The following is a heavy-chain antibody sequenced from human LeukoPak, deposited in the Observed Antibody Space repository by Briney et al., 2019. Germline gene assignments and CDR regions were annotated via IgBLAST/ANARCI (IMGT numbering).Heavy chain of an antibody. V-gene: IGHV4-39*01. CDR2: IYYSGST. D-gene: IGHD6-6*01. CDR1: GGSISSSSYY. Sequence: KPSETLSLTCTVSGGSISSSSYYWAWIRQPPGKGLEWIGSIYYSGSTYYNPSLKSRVTISVDTSKNQFSLKLSSVNAADTAVYYCASQRAAAHHPRGIDYWGQGTLVTVSS. CDR3: ASQRAAAHHPRGIDY. J-gene: IGHJ4*02.